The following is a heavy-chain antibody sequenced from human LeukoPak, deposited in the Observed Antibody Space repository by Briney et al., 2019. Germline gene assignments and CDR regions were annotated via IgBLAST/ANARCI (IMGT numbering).Heavy chain of an antibody. CDR3: ARDSGSLRGAFDI. CDR1: GFTFSSYE. Sequence: GGSLRLSCAASGFTFSSYEMNWVRQAPGKGLEWVSYISSSGSSIYYADSVKGRFTTSRDNAKNSLYLQMNSLRAEDTAVYYCARDSGSLRGAFDIWGRGTMVTVSS. V-gene: IGHV3-48*03. J-gene: IGHJ3*02. D-gene: IGHD1-26*01. CDR2: ISSSGSSI.